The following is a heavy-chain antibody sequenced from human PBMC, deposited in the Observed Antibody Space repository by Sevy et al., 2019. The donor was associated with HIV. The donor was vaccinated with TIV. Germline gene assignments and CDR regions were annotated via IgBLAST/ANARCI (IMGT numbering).Heavy chain of an antibody. V-gene: IGHV3-7*01. CDR2: IKQDGSEK. CDR1: GFTFSSHW. CDR3: ARDTGGIGMDV. Sequence: GGSLRLSCAASGFTFSSHWMSWVRQAPGKGLEWVANIKQDGSEKYYVDSVKGRFTISRDNAKNSLSLQMNSLRAEDTAVYYCARDTGGIGMDVWGQGTTLTVSS. D-gene: IGHD6-13*01. J-gene: IGHJ6*02.